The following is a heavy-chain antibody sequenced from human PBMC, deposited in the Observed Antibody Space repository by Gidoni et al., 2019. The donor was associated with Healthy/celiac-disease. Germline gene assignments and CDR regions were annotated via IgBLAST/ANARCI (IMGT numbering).Heavy chain of an antibody. V-gene: IGHV3-30*03. CDR2: IAYDGSNK. CDR3: AREGSGYDYSSSWLDYFDY. J-gene: IGHJ4*02. CDR1: GFTFSRYG. D-gene: IGHD6-13*01. Sequence: QVQLVESGGGVVQTGRSLRLSCAASGFTFSRYGMHWVRQAPGKGLEWVAVIAYDGSNKYYAESVKCRFTISRDNSKNTLYLQMNSLRAEDTAVYYCAREGSGYDYSSSWLDYFDYWGQGTLVTVSS.